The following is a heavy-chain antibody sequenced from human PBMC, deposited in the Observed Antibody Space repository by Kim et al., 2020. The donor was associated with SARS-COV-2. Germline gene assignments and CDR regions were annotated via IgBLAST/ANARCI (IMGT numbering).Heavy chain of an antibody. V-gene: IGHV1-18*01. J-gene: IGHJ4*02. CDR2: ISANNGNR. CDR3: ARDDKRAAAGTLYYFDY. CDR1: GYTFTSYG. Sequence: ASVKVSCKASGYTFTSYGISWVRQVPGQGLEWMGWISANNGNRNYAQKHQDRVTVTTDTSSSTAYLELRSLRSDDTAVYYCARDDKRAAAGTLYYFDYWGQGTLVTVSS. D-gene: IGHD6-13*01.